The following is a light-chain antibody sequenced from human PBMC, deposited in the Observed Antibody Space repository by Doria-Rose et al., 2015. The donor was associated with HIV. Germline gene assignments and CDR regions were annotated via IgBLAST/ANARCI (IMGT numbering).Light chain of an antibody. J-gene: IGKJ1*01. CDR3: HQYGTSWT. CDR2: DGS. CDR1: QSFSSTY. V-gene: IGKV3-20*01. Sequence: DIVMTQSPGTLSLSPGERATLSCRASQSFSSTYLAWYQQKPGQAPSLLIYDGSTRATVIPDRFSASGSGTDLTLTINRLEPEDFALYYCHQYGTSWTFGQGTKVEI.